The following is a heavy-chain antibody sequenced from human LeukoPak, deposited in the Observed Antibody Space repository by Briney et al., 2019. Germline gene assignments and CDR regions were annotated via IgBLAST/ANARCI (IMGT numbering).Heavy chain of an antibody. CDR1: GFTFSSYW. V-gene: IGHV3-7*01. D-gene: IGHD4-17*01. Sequence: GGSLRLSCAASGFTFSSYWMSWVRQAPGKGLEWVANIKQGGSEKYYVDSVKGRFTISRDNAKNSLYLQMNSLRAEDTAVYYCAREVTTVTTDAFDIWGQGTMVTVSS. CDR2: IKQGGSEK. CDR3: AREVTTVTTDAFDI. J-gene: IGHJ3*02.